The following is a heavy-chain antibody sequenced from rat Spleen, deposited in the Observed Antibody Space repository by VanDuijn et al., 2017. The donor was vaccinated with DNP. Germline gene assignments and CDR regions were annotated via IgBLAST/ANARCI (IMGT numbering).Heavy chain of an antibody. J-gene: IGHJ2*01. Sequence: EVQLVESGGGLVQPGRSLKLSCVVSGLNFNDYWMGWVRQAPGKGLEWIGEINEDGSTIHYTPSLKDKFSISRDNAQNTLYLQMTKLGSEDKAIYYCSRATSTEDYFDFWGQGVMVTVSS. V-gene: IGHV4-2*01. CDR3: SRATSTEDYFDF. CDR1: GLNFNDYW. CDR2: INEDGSTI.